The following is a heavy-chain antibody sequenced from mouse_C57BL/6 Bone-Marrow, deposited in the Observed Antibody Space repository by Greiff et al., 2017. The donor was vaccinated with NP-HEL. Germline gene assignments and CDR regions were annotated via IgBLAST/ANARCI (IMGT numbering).Heavy chain of an antibody. V-gene: IGHV14-2*01. CDR3: ARQQAYYSNPMTDAMDY. Sequence: DVKLVESGAELVKPGASVKLSCTASGFNIKDYYMHWVKQRTEQGLEWIGRIDPEDGETKYAPKFQGKATITADTSSNTAYLQLSSLTSEDTAVYYCARQQAYYSNPMTDAMDYWGQGTSVTVSS. J-gene: IGHJ4*01. CDR2: IDPEDGET. CDR1: GFNIKDYY. D-gene: IGHD2-5*01.